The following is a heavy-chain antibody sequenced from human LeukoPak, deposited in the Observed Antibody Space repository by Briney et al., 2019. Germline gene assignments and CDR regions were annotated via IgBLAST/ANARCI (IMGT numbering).Heavy chain of an antibody. CDR1: GFTFSDHF. J-gene: IGHJ3*01. CDR3: ARVSAITGATDALDV. D-gene: IGHD1-20*01. CDR2: IRKKPNSYTT. V-gene: IGHV3-72*01. Sequence: GGSLRLSCAASGFTFSDHFMDWVRQAPGKGLEWVGRIRKKPNSYTTEYAASVKGRFTISRDDSKNSLYLQMNSLEAEDTGVYYCARVSAITGATDALDVWGQGAMVTVSS.